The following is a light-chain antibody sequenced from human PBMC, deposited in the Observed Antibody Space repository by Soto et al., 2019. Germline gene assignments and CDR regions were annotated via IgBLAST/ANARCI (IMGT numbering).Light chain of an antibody. CDR3: QQYGSSPGT. V-gene: IGKV3-20*01. CDR1: QSVSSSY. CDR2: GAS. J-gene: IGKJ2*01. Sequence: EIVLTQSPGTLSLSPGERATLSCRASQSVSSSYLAWYQQKPGQAHRLLIYGASSRATGIPDRFSGSGSGTDSTLAISRPEPKSLAVYYCQQYGSSPGTFGQGTKLEIK.